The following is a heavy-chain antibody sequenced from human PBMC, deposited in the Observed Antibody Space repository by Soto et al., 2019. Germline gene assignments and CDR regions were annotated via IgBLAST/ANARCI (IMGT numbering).Heavy chain of an antibody. CDR2: IIPILGIA. CDR1: GGTFSSYT. V-gene: IGHV1-69*02. D-gene: IGHD2-21*02. CDR3: ARAVSDGGFDY. J-gene: IGHJ4*02. Sequence: QVQLVQSGAEVKKPGSSVKVSCKASGGTFSSYTISWVRQAPGQGLEWMGRIIPILGIANYAQKFQGRVTITADKSTSTAYMELSSLRSEDTAVYYFARAVSDGGFDYWGQGTLVTVSS.